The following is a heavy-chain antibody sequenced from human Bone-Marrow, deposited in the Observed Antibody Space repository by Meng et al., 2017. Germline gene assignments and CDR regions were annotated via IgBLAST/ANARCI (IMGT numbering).Heavy chain of an antibody. V-gene: IGHV1-69*05. CDR2: IIPIFGTA. Sequence: SVKVSCKASGGTFSSYAISWVRQAPGQGLEWMGGIIPIFGTANYAQKFQGRVTITTDESTSTAYMELSSLRSEDTAVYYCARDLLWFGELYGGLDYWGQGTLVTVSS. J-gene: IGHJ4*02. D-gene: IGHD3-10*01. CDR1: GGTFSSYA. CDR3: ARDLLWFGELYGGLDY.